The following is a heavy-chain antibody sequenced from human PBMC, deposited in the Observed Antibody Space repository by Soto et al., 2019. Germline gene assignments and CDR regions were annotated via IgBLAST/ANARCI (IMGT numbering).Heavy chain of an antibody. D-gene: IGHD2-8*01. CDR1: GGTFSSYA. V-gene: IGHV1-69*01. Sequence: QVQLVQSGAEVKKPGSSVKVSCKASGGTFSSYAISWVRQAPGQGLEGMGGIIPIFGTANYAQKFQGRVTITADESTSTAYMELSSLRSEDTAVYYCASGWVYAMDNWFDPWGQGTLVTVSS. CDR2: IIPIFGTA. CDR3: ASGWVYAMDNWFDP. J-gene: IGHJ5*02.